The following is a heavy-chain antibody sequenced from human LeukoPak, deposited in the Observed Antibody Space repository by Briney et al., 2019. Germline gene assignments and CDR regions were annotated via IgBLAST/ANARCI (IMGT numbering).Heavy chain of an antibody. CDR1: GYTFTSYX. D-gene: IGHD2-15*01. J-gene: IGHJ4*02. CDR3: ARASYCSGGSCYSDY. CDR2: ISAYNGNT. V-gene: IGHV1-18*01. Sequence: VSCKASGYTFTSYXISWVRQAPGQGLEWMGWISAYNGNTIYAQKVKGRVTMTTDTSTSTAYMELRSLKSDDTAVYYCARASYCSGGSCYSDYWGQGTLXXVXS.